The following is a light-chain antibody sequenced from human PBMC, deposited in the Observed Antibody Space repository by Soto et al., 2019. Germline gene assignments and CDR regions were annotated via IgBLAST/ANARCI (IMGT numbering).Light chain of an antibody. J-gene: IGKJ5*01. CDR1: QNISSY. CDR3: QQTYTTLIT. Sequence: DIQMTQSPSSLSTSVGDRVTITCRASQNISSYLHWYQQKPGKDPKLLIYAASSLLSGVPSRFSGSGSGTDFTLTISSLQTEDFATYYCQQTYTTLITFGQGTRLEIK. CDR2: AAS. V-gene: IGKV1-39*01.